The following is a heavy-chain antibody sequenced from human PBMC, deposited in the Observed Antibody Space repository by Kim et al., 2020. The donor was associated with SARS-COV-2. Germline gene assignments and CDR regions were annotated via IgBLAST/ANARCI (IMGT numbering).Heavy chain of an antibody. Sequence: SVKVSCKASGFTFTSSAMQWVRQARGQRLEWIGWIVVGSGNTNYAQKFQERVTITRDMSTSTAYMELSSLRSEDTAVYYCAADQNDGSSWYAHYSYYGMDVWGQGTTVTVSS. J-gene: IGHJ6*02. CDR3: AADQNDGSSWYAHYSYYGMDV. CDR1: GFTFTSSA. CDR2: IVVGSGNT. D-gene: IGHD6-13*01. V-gene: IGHV1-58*02.